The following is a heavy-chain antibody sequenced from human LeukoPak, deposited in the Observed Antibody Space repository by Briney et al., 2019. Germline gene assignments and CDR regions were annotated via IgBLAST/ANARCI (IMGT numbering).Heavy chain of an antibody. J-gene: IGHJ4*02. CDR3: TRERGGGCFDY. CDR1: GGSISSYY. CDR2: IYYSGST. Sequence: SETLSLTCTVSGGSISSYYWSWLRQPPGKGLEWVGYIYYSGSTNYNPSLKSRVTISVDTTKNQFSLKLSSVTAADTAVYYCTRERGGGCFDYWGQGTLVTVSS. V-gene: IGHV4-59*01.